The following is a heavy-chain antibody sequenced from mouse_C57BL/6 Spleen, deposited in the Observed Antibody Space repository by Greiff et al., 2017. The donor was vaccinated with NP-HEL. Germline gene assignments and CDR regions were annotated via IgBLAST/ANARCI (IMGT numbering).Heavy chain of an antibody. D-gene: IGHD4-1*01. J-gene: IGHJ1*03. CDR2: INSDGGST. CDR1: EYEFPSHD. V-gene: IGHV5-2*01. Sequence: EVQLVESGGGLVQPGESLKLSCESNEYEFPSHDMSWVRKTPEKRLELVAPINSDGGSTYYPDNMERRVNISRDNTKKTLYLQMSSLSAEDTAVYYCAKTGTGYFDVWGTGTTVTVSS. CDR3: AKTGTGYFDV.